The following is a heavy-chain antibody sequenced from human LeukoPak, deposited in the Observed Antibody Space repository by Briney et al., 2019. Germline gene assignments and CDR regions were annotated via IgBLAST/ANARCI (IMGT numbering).Heavy chain of an antibody. D-gene: IGHD5-24*01. CDR2: INPNNGDT. V-gene: IGHV1-2*02. J-gene: IGHJ4*02. CDR1: GGTFSSYA. CDR3: ARVMAGPDY. Sequence: ASVKVSCKASGGTFSSYAISWVRQAPVQGLEWVGWINPNNGDTTYAQKFQGRVTMTRDTSITTAYMELSRLKSDDTAVYYCARVMAGPDYWGQGALVTVSS.